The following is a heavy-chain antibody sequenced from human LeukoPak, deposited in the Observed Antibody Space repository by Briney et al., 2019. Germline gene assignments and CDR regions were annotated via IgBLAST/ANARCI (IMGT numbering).Heavy chain of an antibody. CDR2: IYSGGTT. V-gene: IGHV3-53*01. D-gene: IGHD6-13*01. Sequence: GGSLRLSCKASGFTVSNNYMNWVRQAPGKGLEWVALIYSGGTTNYADSVKGRFTISRDNSKNTSYLQMTNVRVEDTAVYYCARDPPGIAASVSGGWGQGTLVTVSS. J-gene: IGHJ4*02. CDR1: GFTVSNNY. CDR3: ARDPPGIAASVSGG.